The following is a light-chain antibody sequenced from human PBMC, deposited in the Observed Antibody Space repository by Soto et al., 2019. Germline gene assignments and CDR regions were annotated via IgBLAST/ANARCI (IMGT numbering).Light chain of an antibody. CDR3: CSYAGSINFYV. CDR2: EVS. J-gene: IGLJ1*01. Sequence: QSALTQPASVSGSPGQSITISCTGTSSDVGSYNVVSWYQQHPGKAPKLMIYEVSKRPSGVSNRFSGSKSGNTACLTISGLQAEDEADYYCCSYAGSINFYVFGSGTKVPVL. CDR1: SSDVGSYNV. V-gene: IGLV2-23*02.